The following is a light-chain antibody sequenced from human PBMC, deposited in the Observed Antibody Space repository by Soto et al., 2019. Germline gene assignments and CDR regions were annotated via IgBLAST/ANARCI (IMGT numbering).Light chain of an antibody. J-gene: IGKJ5*01. CDR3: KEYNSWAAIS. Sequence: QSPATLSVSPGERVTLSCRASQSVSRNLAWYQQKLGQTPWLLILDASARATGVPARFSGSGSGTEFTLTISSLQSDDFAVYYCKEYNSWAAISFGQGTRLEIK. CDR1: QSVSRN. V-gene: IGKV3-15*01. CDR2: DAS.